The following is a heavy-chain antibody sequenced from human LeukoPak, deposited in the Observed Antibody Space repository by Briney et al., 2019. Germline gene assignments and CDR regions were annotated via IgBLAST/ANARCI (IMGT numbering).Heavy chain of an antibody. V-gene: IGHV4-4*02. D-gene: IGHD6-13*01. J-gene: IGHJ4*02. Sequence: PSETLSLTCAVSGGSISSSNWWSWVRQPPGKGLEWIGEINHSGSTNYNPSLKSRVTISVDTSKNQFSLKLSSVTAADTAVYYCARGGYSSSWYEDYWGQGTLVTVSS. CDR1: GGSISSSNW. CDR3: ARGGYSSSWYEDY. CDR2: INHSGST.